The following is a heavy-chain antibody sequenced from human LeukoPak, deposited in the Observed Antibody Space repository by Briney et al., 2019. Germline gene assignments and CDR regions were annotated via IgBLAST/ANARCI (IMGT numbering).Heavy chain of an antibody. CDR2: IFYSGST. V-gene: IGHV4-39*07. D-gene: IGHD3-22*01. Sequence: PSETLSLTCTVSGGSISTSSYYWGWVRQPPGKGLEWIGNIFYSGSTYYSPSLKSRVTISVDTSKNQFSLKLSSVTAADTAVYYCASGTLGLGDYDSSGYYQLDYWGQGTLVTVSS. J-gene: IGHJ4*02. CDR1: GGSISTSSYY. CDR3: ASGTLGLGDYDSSGYYQLDY.